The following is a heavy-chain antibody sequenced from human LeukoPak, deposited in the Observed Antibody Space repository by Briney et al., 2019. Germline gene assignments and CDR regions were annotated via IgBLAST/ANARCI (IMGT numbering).Heavy chain of an antibody. V-gene: IGHV3-21*01. D-gene: IGHD4-17*01. Sequence: GGSLRLSCAASGFTFSSYSMNWVRQAPGKGLEWVSSISSSSSYIYYVDSVKGRFTISRDNAKNSLYLQMNSLRAEDTAVYYCARAMGYGDYEDYWGQGTLVTVSS. CDR1: GFTFSSYS. J-gene: IGHJ4*02. CDR2: ISSSSSYI. CDR3: ARAMGYGDYEDY.